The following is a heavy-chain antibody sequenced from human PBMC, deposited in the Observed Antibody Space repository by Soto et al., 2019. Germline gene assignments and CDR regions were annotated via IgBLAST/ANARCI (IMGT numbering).Heavy chain of an antibody. D-gene: IGHD3-22*01. CDR2: ISGSGGST. V-gene: IGHV3-23*01. J-gene: IGHJ3*02. CDR3: AKDLTITMIVVPHAFDI. CDR1: GFTSSSYA. Sequence: EVQLLESGGGLVQPGGSLRLSCAASGFTSSSYAMSWVRQAPGKGLEWVSGISGSGGSTYYADSVKGRFTISRDNSKNTLYLQMNGLRAKDTAVYYCAKDLTITMIVVPHAFDIWGQGTMVTVSS.